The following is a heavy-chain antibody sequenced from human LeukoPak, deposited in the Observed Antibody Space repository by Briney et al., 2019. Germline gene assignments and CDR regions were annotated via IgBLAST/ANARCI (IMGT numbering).Heavy chain of an antibody. J-gene: IGHJ4*02. D-gene: IGHD3-16*01. CDR2: ISSRSSTI. CDR1: GFTFSSYS. Sequence: GGSLRLSCVDSGFTFSSYSMTWVRQAPGKGLEWISYISSRSSTIYYADSVKGRFTISRDNSKNTLYLQMNSLRAEDTAVYYCASGMITFGGVNPFDYWGQGTLVTVSS. V-gene: IGHV3-48*01. CDR3: ASGMITFGGVNPFDY.